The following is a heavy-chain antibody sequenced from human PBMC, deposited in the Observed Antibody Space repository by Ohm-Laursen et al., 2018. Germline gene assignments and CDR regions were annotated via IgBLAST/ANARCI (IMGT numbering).Heavy chain of an antibody. V-gene: IGHV4-4*07. CDR3: ARADVQTYYYYGMDV. CDR1: GGSISGYY. Sequence: SDTLSLTCIVSGGSISGYYWSWIRQPAGKGLEWIGRFYTTGNTNYSPSLKSRVTMSIDTSKNQFSLKLTSVTAADTAVYYCARADVQTYYYYGMDVWGQGTTVTVSS. CDR2: FYTTGNT. J-gene: IGHJ6*02.